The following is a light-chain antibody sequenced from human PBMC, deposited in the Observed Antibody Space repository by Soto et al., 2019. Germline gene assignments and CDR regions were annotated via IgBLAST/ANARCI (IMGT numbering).Light chain of an antibody. V-gene: IGKV3-20*01. Sequence: EIVLTQSPGTLSLSPGKRVTLSCRASQSISSTYLAWYQQKPGQAPRLLIYGASSRATGIPDRFSGSGSGTDFTLTIIRLEHEDFAVYYCQQYDSPPRTFGQGTKVEVQ. J-gene: IGKJ1*01. CDR1: QSISSTY. CDR3: QQYDSPPRT. CDR2: GAS.